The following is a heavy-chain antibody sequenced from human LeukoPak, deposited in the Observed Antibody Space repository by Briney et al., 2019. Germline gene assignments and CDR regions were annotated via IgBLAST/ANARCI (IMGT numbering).Heavy chain of an antibody. J-gene: IGHJ6*02. CDR3: ARQFPYYDFWSGYYSSLYYYYGMDV. D-gene: IGHD3-3*01. CDR2: IYYSGST. CDR1: GGSISSYY. Sequence: SETLSLTCTVSGGSISSYYWSWIRQPPGKGLEWIGYIYYSGSTYYNPSLKSRVTISVDTSKNQFSLKLSSVTAADTAVYYCARQFPYYDFWSGYYSSLYYYYGMDVWGQGTTVTVSS. V-gene: IGHV4-59*08.